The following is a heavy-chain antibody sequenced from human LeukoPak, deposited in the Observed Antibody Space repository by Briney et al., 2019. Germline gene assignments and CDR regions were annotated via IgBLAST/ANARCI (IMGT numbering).Heavy chain of an antibody. Sequence: PGRSLRLSCAASGFTFDDYAMHWVRQASGKGLEWVGRIRSKANSYATAYAASVKGRFTISRDDSKNTAYLQMNSLKTEDTAVYYCTNTKSGSYVYYMDVWGKGTTVTVSS. J-gene: IGHJ6*03. D-gene: IGHD1-26*01. CDR3: TNTKSGSYVYYMDV. CDR1: GFTFDDYA. V-gene: IGHV3-73*01. CDR2: IRSKANSYAT.